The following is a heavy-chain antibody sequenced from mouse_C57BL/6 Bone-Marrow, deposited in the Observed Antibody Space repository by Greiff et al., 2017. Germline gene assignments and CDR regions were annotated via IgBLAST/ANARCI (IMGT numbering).Heavy chain of an antibody. Sequence: EVKLLESGGGLVKPGGSLKLSCAASGFTFSDYGMHWVRQAPEKGLEWVAYISRGSSTIYYADTVKGRFTISRDNAKNTLFLQLTSLRSKDAAMYYCARFYAMDYWGQGTSVTVSS. J-gene: IGHJ4*01. V-gene: IGHV5-17*01. CDR3: ARFYAMDY. CDR2: ISRGSSTI. CDR1: GFTFSDYG.